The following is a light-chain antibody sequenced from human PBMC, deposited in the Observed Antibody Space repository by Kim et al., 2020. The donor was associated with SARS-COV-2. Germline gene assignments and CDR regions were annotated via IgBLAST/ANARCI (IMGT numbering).Light chain of an antibody. V-gene: IGKV3-15*01. J-gene: IGKJ4*01. Sequence: ETAMTQSPVTLSVSPGESATLSCRASQNVERNLAWYQRRPGQPPRLLIYGASTRATGIPARFSGSGSGTEFTLTISSLQSEDFAVYFCQQYKRWPLTFGGGTKVDIK. CDR1: QNVERN. CDR3: QQYKRWPLT. CDR2: GAS.